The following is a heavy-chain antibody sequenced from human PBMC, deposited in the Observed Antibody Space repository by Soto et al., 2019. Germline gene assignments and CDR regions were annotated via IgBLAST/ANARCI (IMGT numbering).Heavy chain of an antibody. CDR1: GYSFTNSG. D-gene: IGHD1-20*01. CDR3: ARDQAKFVTDYYNYYGMDV. J-gene: IGHJ6*02. CDR2: ISPYNGNT. V-gene: IGHV1-18*01. Sequence: QVQLLQSGPEEKKPGASVNVSCKTSGYSFTNSGITWVRQAPGKGLEWMGWISPYNGNTNYAEKIQGRGTMTTDTSTRTAYMELSSLTSDDTAVYYCARDQAKFVTDYYNYYGMDVWGQGTTVTVSS.